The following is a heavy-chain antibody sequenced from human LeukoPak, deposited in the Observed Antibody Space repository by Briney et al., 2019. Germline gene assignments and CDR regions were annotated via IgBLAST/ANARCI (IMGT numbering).Heavy chain of an antibody. D-gene: IGHD3-3*01. CDR1: GYTFTSYD. CDR3: ARGGGDFWSGYSDY. J-gene: IGHJ4*02. V-gene: IGHV1-8*01. CDR2: MNPNSGNT. Sequence: VASVKVSCKASGYTFTSYDIDWVRQATGQGLEWMGWMNPNSGNTGYAQKFQGRVTMTRNTSISTAYMELSSLRSEDAAVYCCARGGGDFWSGYSDYWGQGTLVTVSS.